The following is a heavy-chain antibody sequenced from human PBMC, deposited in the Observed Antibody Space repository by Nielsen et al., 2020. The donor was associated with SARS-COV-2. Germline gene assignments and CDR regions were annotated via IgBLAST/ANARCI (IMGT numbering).Heavy chain of an antibody. J-gene: IGHJ3*02. CDR3: ARPGSGSYYGAFDI. V-gene: IGHV3-23*01. Sequence: GESLKISCAASGFTFSNYAMSWVRQAPGKGLEWVSAVSGSGGSTSYADSVKGRFTISRDNSKNTLYLQMNSLRAEDTAVYYCARPGSGSYYGAFDIWGQGTMVTVSS. D-gene: IGHD1-26*01. CDR1: GFTFSNYA. CDR2: VSGSGGST.